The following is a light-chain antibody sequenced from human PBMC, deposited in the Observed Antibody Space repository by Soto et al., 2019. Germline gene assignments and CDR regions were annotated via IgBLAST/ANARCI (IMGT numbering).Light chain of an antibody. CDR2: GAS. CDR1: QSVSSY. CDR3: QQYGSSPRT. V-gene: IGKV3-20*01. Sequence: EIVLTQSPATLSLSPGERATLSCRASQSVSSYLAWYQQKPGQAPRLLIYGASNRATGIPDRFSGSGSGTDFSLTISSLEPGDLAVYYCQQYGSSPRTFGQGTKVDIK. J-gene: IGKJ1*01.